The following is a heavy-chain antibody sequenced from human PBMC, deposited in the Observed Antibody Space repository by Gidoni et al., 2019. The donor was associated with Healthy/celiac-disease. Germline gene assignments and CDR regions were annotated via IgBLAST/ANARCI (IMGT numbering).Heavy chain of an antibody. Sequence: VQLVESGGGLVKPGRSLRLSCTVSGFTFGDYAMSWFRQAPGKGLEWVGLIRSKAYGGTTEYAASVKGRFTISRDDSKSIAYLQMNSLKTEDTAVYYCTREGPGQIFFGVVPYYGMDVWGQGTTVTVSS. J-gene: IGHJ6*02. CDR1: GFTFGDYA. D-gene: IGHD3-3*01. CDR2: IRSKAYGGTT. CDR3: TREGPGQIFFGVVPYYGMDV. V-gene: IGHV3-49*05.